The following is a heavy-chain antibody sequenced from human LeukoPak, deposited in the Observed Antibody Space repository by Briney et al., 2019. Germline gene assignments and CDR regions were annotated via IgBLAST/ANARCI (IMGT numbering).Heavy chain of an antibody. CDR1: GGSFSGYY. CDR3: VAAADSYYFDY. CDR2: INHSGST. Sequence: PSETLSLTCAVYGGSFSGYYWSWIRQPPGKGLEWIGEINHSGSTNYNPSLKSRVTISVDTSKNQFSLKLSSVTAADTAVYYGVAAADSYYFDYWGQGTLVTVSS. J-gene: IGHJ4*02. V-gene: IGHV4-34*01. D-gene: IGHD6-13*01.